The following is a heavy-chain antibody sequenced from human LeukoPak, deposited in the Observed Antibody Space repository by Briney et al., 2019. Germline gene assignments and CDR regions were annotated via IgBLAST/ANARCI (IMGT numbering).Heavy chain of an antibody. CDR2: INHSGST. CDR1: GGSFSGYY. J-gene: IGHJ4*02. Sequence: SETLSLTCAVYGGSFSGYYWSWIRQPPGKGLEWIGEINHSGSTNYNPSLKSRVTISVDTSKNQFSLKLSSVTAADTAVCYCARGSTVVTPRFDYWGQGTLVTVSS. V-gene: IGHV4-34*01. D-gene: IGHD4-23*01. CDR3: ARGSTVVTPRFDY.